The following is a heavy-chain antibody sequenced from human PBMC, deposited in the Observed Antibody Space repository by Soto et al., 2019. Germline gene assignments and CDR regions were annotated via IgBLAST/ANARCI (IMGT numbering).Heavy chain of an antibody. CDR2: LYNAERT. CDR1: GGSVSSHY. Sequence: SETLSLTCTVSGGSVSSHYWSWIRQPAGRGLEWLGRLYNAERTSYNPSLKGRVTMSMDTSNNQFSLKLTSVTAADTAVYFCAREPLAHSYFDFWGQGTLVTVSS. J-gene: IGHJ4*02. CDR3: AREPLAHSYFDF. V-gene: IGHV4-4*07.